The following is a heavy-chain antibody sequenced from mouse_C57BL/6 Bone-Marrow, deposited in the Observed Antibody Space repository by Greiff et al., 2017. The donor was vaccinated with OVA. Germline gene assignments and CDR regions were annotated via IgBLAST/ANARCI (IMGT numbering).Heavy chain of an antibody. Sequence: VQLKESGPGLVAPSQSLSITCTVSGFSLTSYGVSWVRQPPGKGLEWLGVIWGGGGTTYHSALISRLSISKDNSKSEVFFKLNSLQTESTATYYCAKLVVERYYDFWGTGTTVTVSS. CDR2: IWGGGGT. CDR3: AKLVVERYYDF. V-gene: IGHV2-3*01. J-gene: IGHJ1*03. CDR1: GFSLTSYG. D-gene: IGHD1-1*02.